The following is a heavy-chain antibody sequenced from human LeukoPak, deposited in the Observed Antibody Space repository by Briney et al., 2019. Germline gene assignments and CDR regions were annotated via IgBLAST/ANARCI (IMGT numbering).Heavy chain of an antibody. J-gene: IGHJ4*02. D-gene: IGHD3-16*01. CDR1: GFTFSDYD. V-gene: IGHV3-21*01. CDR2: ISGLSSYT. CDR3: GRAFPPLRTSSAGDL. Sequence: GGSLRLSCSASGFTFSDYDMNWVRQAPGKGLEWVSSISGLSSYTYYGEAVKGRFSISRDNAKNSLYLQMNSLGAEDTATYYCGRAFPPLRTSSAGDLWGQGILVTVSS.